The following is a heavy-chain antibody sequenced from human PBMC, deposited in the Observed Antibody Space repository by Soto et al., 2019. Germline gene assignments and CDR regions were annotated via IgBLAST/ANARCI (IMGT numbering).Heavy chain of an antibody. CDR2: ISASASET. CDR3: ARRVGYDVDY. J-gene: IGHJ4*02. Sequence: EVPLLESGGGLVQPGGSLRLSCVASGFTFSSHHMIWVRQVPGKGLAWVSSISASASETYYTDSVKGRFTVSRDDSQNTLYLQMNSLSVEDTAVYYCARRVGYDVDYWGQGSLVTVSS. D-gene: IGHD5-12*01. CDR1: GFTFSSHH. V-gene: IGHV3-23*01.